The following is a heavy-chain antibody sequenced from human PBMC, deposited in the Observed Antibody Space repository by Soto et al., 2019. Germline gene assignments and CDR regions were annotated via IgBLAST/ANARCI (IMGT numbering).Heavy chain of an antibody. Sequence: GGSLRLSCAASGFTFSSYAMHWVRQAPGKGLEWVAVISYDGSNKYYADSVKGRFTISRDNSKNTLYLQMNSLRAEDTAVYYCARDRGDFWSGYCLGYWGQGTLVTVSS. V-gene: IGHV3-30-3*01. D-gene: IGHD3-3*01. CDR2: ISYDGSNK. CDR3: ARDRGDFWSGYCLGY. J-gene: IGHJ4*02. CDR1: GFTFSSYA.